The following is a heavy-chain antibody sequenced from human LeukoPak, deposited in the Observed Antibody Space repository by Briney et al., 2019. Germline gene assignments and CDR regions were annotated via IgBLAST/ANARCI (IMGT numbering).Heavy chain of an antibody. CDR1: GFTFSSYG. D-gene: IGHD5-18*01. V-gene: IGHV3-30*18. Sequence: GGSLRLSCAASGFTFSSYGMHWVRQAPGKGLEWVAVISYDGSNKYYADSVKGRFTISRDNSKNTLYLQMNSLRAEDTAAYYCAKDRGYSYGYDYFDYWGQGTLVTVSS. J-gene: IGHJ4*02. CDR2: ISYDGSNK. CDR3: AKDRGYSYGYDYFDY.